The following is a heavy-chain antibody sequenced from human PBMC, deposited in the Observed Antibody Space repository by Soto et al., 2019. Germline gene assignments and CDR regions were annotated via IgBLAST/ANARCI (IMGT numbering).Heavy chain of an antibody. Sequence: QVQLVQSGAEVKKPGASVKVSCKASGYTFTNFGISWVRQAPGQGLEWMGWISAYNGNTNYAQNFQGRVTMTTDTAKRTACRELRSLRADDTAVNDRARGGTPRDYWGQGTLVTVSS. D-gene: IGHD3-16*01. CDR2: ISAYNGNT. CDR1: GYTFTNFG. CDR3: ARGGTPRDY. V-gene: IGHV1-18*01. J-gene: IGHJ4*02.